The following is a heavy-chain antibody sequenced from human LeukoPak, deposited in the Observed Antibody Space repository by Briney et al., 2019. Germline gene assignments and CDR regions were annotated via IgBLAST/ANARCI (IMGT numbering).Heavy chain of an antibody. CDR1: GFTFSSYA. CDR3: ARYSGSYGY. CDR2: ISSNGGST. Sequence: PGGSLRLSCAASGFTFSSYAMHWVRQAPGKGLEYVSAISSNGGSTYYANSVKGRFTISRDNSKNTLYLQMGSLRAEDMAVYYCARYSGSYGYWGQGTLVTVSS. D-gene: IGHD1-26*01. J-gene: IGHJ4*02. V-gene: IGHV3-64*01.